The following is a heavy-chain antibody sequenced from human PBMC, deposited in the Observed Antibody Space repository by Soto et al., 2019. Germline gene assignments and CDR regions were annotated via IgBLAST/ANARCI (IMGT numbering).Heavy chain of an antibody. Sequence: QVQLQQWGAGLLKPSETLSLTCAVYGGSFSGYYWSWIRQPPGKGLEWIGEINHSGSTNYNPSLMSRVTISVDTAKNQFSLKLSSVTAADTAVYYCASRTYYYFWSGYYTWGYRGQGTLVTVSS. CDR3: ASRTYYYFWSGYYTWGY. CDR1: GGSFSGYY. J-gene: IGHJ4*02. V-gene: IGHV4-34*01. CDR2: INHSGST. D-gene: IGHD3-3*01.